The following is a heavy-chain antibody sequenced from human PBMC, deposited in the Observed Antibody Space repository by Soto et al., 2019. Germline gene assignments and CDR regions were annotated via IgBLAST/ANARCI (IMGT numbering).Heavy chain of an antibody. J-gene: IGHJ4*02. CDR3: ARGWGYDSNDYYYAY. CDR2: IIPIFGTA. CDR1: GGTFSRHA. D-gene: IGHD3-22*01. Sequence: QVPLVQSGAEVRKPGSSVKVSCKASGGTFSRHAISWVRQAPGQGLEWMGGIIPIFGTANHAQKFQGRVTIIGDESTSTVYMELSSLRSEDTAMYYCARGWGYDSNDYYYAYWGQGTLVIVSS. V-gene: IGHV1-69*01.